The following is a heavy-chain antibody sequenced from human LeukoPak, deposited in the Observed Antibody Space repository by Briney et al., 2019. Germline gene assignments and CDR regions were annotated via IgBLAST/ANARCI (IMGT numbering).Heavy chain of an antibody. J-gene: IGHJ6*03. V-gene: IGHV4-39*07. CDR3: ARRVDYYYYMDV. D-gene: IGHD2-15*01. CDR2: IYYSGST. Sequence: SSETLSLTCTVSGGSISSSSYYWGWIRQPPGKGLEWIGSIYYSGSTYYNPSLKSRVTISVDTSKNQFSLKLSSVTAADTAVYYCARRVDYYYYMDVWGRGTTVTVSS. CDR1: GGSISSSSYY.